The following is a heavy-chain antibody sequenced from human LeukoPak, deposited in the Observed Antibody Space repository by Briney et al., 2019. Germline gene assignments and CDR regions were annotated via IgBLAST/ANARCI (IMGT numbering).Heavy chain of an antibody. Sequence: GGSLRLSCAASGFTFSIHAFHWVRQAPGKGLEWVAFISEDAGSNKYYADSVKGRFTISRDNSRNTLYLQMNSLRAEDTAVYYCARDPTPSTYYYGSGSYGYYGMDVWGQGTTVTVSS. CDR3: ARDPTPSTYYYGSGSYGYYGMDV. V-gene: IGHV3-30-3*01. CDR2: ISEDAGSNK. CDR1: GFTFSIHA. J-gene: IGHJ6*02. D-gene: IGHD3-10*01.